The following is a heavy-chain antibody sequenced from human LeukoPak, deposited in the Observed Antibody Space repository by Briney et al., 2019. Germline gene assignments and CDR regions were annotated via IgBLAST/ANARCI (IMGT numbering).Heavy chain of an antibody. Sequence: GGSLRLSCAASGFTFSSYGMRWVRQAPGKGLEWVSAISGSGGSTYYADSVKGRFTISRDNSKNTLYLQMHSLRAEDTAVYYCAKESLFGGLLPQYWGQGTLVTVSS. J-gene: IGHJ4*02. V-gene: IGHV3-23*01. CDR2: ISGSGGST. CDR1: GFTFSSYG. CDR3: AKESLFGGLLPQY. D-gene: IGHD3-10*01.